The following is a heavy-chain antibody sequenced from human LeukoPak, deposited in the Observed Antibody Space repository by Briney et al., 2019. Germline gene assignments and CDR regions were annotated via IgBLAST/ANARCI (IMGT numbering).Heavy chain of an antibody. Sequence: SETLSLTCSVSGGSISSYYWSWIRQPPGKGLEWIGYIYYSGSTNYNPSLKSRITISLDTSKSQFPLKLTSVTAADTAVYYCARAPVPYDRSRTDYRFDPWGEGTLVTVAS. CDR1: GGSISSYY. CDR3: ARAPVPYDRSRTDYRFDP. J-gene: IGHJ5*02. CDR2: IYYSGST. D-gene: IGHD2-2*01. V-gene: IGHV4-59*01.